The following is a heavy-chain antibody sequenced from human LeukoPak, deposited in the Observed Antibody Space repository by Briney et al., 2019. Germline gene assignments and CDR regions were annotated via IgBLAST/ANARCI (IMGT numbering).Heavy chain of an antibody. CDR1: GFTFSDYY. V-gene: IGHV3-11*01. CDR3: ARGARWAYYFDY. CDR2: ISTRDNTM. J-gene: IGHJ4*02. D-gene: IGHD4-23*01. Sequence: TGGSLRLSCTASGFTFSDYYMSWIRQTPGKGLEWLSYISTRDNTMQYADSVKGRFTISRDNANNSLFLQMNNLKAEDSAIYYCARGARWAYYFDYWGQGSLVTVSS.